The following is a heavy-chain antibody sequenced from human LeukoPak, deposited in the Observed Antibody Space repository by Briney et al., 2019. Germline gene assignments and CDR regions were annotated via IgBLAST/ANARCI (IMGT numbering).Heavy chain of an antibody. D-gene: IGHD3-9*01. Sequence: KPSETLSLTCTVSGFSISSCHYWSCSRQHPGKVLEWIWYIYYSGSTYYNPSLKSRVTISVDTSKDQFSLKLSSVTAADTAVYYCARPYYDILTGYYDAFDIWGQGTMVTVSS. CDR3: ARPYYDILTGYYDAFDI. CDR1: GFSISSCHY. V-gene: IGHV4-31*03. CDR2: IYYSGST. J-gene: IGHJ3*02.